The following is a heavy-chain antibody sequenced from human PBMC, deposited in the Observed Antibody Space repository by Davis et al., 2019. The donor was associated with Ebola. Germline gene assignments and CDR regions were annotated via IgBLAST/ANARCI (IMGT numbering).Heavy chain of an antibody. CDR2: ISSSSSYI. D-gene: IGHD3-22*01. Sequence: GGSLKISCAASGFTFSRYTMNWVRQAPGKGLEWVSSISSSSSYIYYADSVKGRFTISRDNAKNSLYLQMNSLRAEDTAVYYCAREADYYDSSGYSHYFDYWGQGTLVTVSS. V-gene: IGHV3-21*01. CDR3: AREADYYDSSGYSHYFDY. J-gene: IGHJ4*02. CDR1: GFTFSRYT.